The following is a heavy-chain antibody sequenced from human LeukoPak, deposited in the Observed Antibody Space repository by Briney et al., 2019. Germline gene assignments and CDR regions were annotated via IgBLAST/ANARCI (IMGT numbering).Heavy chain of an antibody. V-gene: IGHV1-8*01. J-gene: IGHJ4*02. Sequence: ASVKVSCKASGYTFTSYDINWVRQATGQGLEWMGWMNPNSGNTGYAQKFQGRVTMTRNTSISTAYMELSSLRAEDTAVYYCGRANGGNMWRGHYFDYWGQGTLVTVSS. D-gene: IGHD4-23*01. CDR3: GRANGGNMWRGHYFDY. CDR1: GYTFTSYD. CDR2: MNPNSGNT.